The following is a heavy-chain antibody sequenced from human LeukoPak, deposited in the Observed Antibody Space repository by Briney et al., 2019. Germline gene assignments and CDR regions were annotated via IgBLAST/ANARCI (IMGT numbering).Heavy chain of an antibody. J-gene: IGHJ4*02. D-gene: IGHD5/OR15-5a*01. Sequence: ETLSLACPVSSGSISSGVYYWSWIRQHPGKGLEWLAHIFTNDEKSYSTSLMSRLTISKDTSKSQVALTMTNMDPVDTAKYYCARIVDSDSVRVNFDYWGQGILVTVSS. CDR2: IFTNDEK. V-gene: IGHV2-26*01. CDR1: SGSISSGVYY. CDR3: ARIVDSDSVRVNFDY.